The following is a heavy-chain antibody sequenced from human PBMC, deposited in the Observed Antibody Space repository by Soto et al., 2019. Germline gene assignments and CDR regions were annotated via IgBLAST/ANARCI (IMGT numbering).Heavy chain of an antibody. D-gene: IGHD6-13*01. CDR2: IYYSGST. CDR1: GGSISSSGYY. V-gene: IGHV4-39*01. CDR3: AREEQQLYYYYGMDV. J-gene: IGHJ6*02. Sequence: PSETLSLTCTVSGGSISSSGYYWGWIRQPPGKGLEWIGSIYYSGSTYYNPSLKSRVTISVDTSKNQFSLKLSSVTAADTAVYYCAREEQQLYYYYGMDVWGQGTTVTVSS.